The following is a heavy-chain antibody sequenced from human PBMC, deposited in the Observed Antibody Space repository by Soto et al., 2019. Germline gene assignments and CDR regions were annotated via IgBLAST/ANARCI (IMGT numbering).Heavy chain of an antibody. D-gene: IGHD3-3*01. CDR1: GGSISSSSYY. V-gene: IGHV4-39*01. CDR3: ARVLFRSVYYTEHYYYYYMDV. CDR2: IYYSGST. J-gene: IGHJ6*03. Sequence: PSETLSLACTVSGGSISSSSYYWGWIRQPPGKGLEWIGSIYYSGSTYYNPSLKSRVTISVDTSKNQFSLKLSSVTAADTAVYYCARVLFRSVYYTEHYYYYYMDVWGKATTVTVSS.